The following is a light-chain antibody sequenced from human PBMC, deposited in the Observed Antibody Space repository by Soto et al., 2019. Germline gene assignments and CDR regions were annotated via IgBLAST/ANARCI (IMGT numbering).Light chain of an antibody. CDR3: QQYNNWRGP. Sequence: EIVMTQSPATLSVSPGERATLSCRASQSVSSNLAWYQQKPGQAPRLLIYGASTRATGIPARFSGSGSGTEFTLPISSLQSEDFAVYYCQQYNNWRGPFGQGTKLEIK. CDR1: QSVSSN. CDR2: GAS. V-gene: IGKV3-15*01. J-gene: IGKJ2*01.